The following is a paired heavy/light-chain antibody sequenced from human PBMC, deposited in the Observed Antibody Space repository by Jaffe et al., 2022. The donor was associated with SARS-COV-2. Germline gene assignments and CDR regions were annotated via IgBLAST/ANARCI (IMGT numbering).Heavy chain of an antibody. CDR3: SSHGYYDTSGPLGH. V-gene: IGHV3-49*05. Sequence: EVQLVESGGRLVKPGRSLRLSCTASGFTFGDYAMSWFRQAPGKGLEWVGFIRNQAFGATTEFAASVKGRFTISRDDSKSIAYLQMNSLKTEDTAVYYCSSHGYYDTSGPLGHWGQGTLVTVSS. D-gene: IGHD3-22*01. CDR1: GFTFGDYA. J-gene: IGHJ1*01. CDR2: IRNQAFGATT.
Light chain of an antibody. J-gene: IGKJ5*01. CDR2: GAS. CDR1: QNISIY. Sequence: IVMTQSPATLSVSPGERATLSCRASQNISIYLAWYLQKPGLAPRLLIYGASTRATGIPGRFSGSGSGTEFTLTISSLQSEDFAIYYCQQYYNWPPPITFDQGTRLEI. CDR3: QQYYNWPPPIT. V-gene: IGKV3D-15*01.